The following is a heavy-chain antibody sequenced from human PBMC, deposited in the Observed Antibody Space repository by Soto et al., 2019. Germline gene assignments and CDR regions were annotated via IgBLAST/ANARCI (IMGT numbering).Heavy chain of an antibody. D-gene: IGHD3-16*01. Sequence: SETLSLTCTVSGGSISSYYWSWIRQPPGKGPEWIGYIYDSGSTNYNPSLKSRVTISVDTSKNQFSLKLSSVTAADTAVYYCAREKGVAYYYYYGMDVWGQGTTVTVSS. V-gene: IGHV4-59*01. J-gene: IGHJ6*02. CDR2: IYDSGST. CDR1: GGSISSYY. CDR3: AREKGVAYYYYYGMDV.